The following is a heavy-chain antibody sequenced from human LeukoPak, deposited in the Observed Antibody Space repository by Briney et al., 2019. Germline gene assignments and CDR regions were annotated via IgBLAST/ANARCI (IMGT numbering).Heavy chain of an antibody. D-gene: IGHD6-13*01. CDR2: ISYDGSNK. V-gene: IGHV3-30*18. CDR3: AKDPDSSTWTPPDF. Sequence: GGSLRLSCAASGFTFSSYGMHWVRQAPGKGLEWVAVISYDGSNKYYADSVKGRFTISRDNAKNSLFLQMNSLRPEDTALYYCAKDPDSSTWTPPDFWGQGTLVTVSS. J-gene: IGHJ4*02. CDR1: GFTFSSYG.